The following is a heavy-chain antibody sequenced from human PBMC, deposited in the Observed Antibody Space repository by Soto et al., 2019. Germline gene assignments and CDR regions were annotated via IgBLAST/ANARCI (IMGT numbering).Heavy chain of an antibody. D-gene: IGHD2-15*01. CDR2: INPNSGGT. CDR1: GYTFTGYY. CDR3: ARVLPPYYFDY. Sequence: ASVKVSCKASGYTFTGYYMHWVRQAPGQGLEWMGWINPNSGGTNYAQKFQGRVTMTRDTSTSTAYMELRRLRSDDTAVYYCARVLPPYYFDYWGQGTLVTVSS. J-gene: IGHJ4*02. V-gene: IGHV1-2*02.